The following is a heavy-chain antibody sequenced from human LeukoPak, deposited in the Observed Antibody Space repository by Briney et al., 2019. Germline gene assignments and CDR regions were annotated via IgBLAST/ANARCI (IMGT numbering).Heavy chain of an antibody. Sequence: ASVKVSCKASGGTFSSYAISWVRQAPGQGLEWMGGIIPIFGTANYAQKLQGRVTMTTDTSTSTAYMELRSLRSDDTAVYYCARVLHDRSALGFFYYYMDVWGKGTTVIVSS. V-gene: IGHV1-69*05. CDR3: ARVLHDRSALGFFYYYMDV. J-gene: IGHJ6*03. CDR2: IIPIFGTA. D-gene: IGHD3-22*01. CDR1: GGTFSSYA.